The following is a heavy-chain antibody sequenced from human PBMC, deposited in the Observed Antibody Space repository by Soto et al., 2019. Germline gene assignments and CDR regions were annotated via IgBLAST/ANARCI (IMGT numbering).Heavy chain of an antibody. V-gene: IGHV3-30*18. CDR1: GFTFSSYG. D-gene: IGHD3-16*01. Sequence: GGSLRLSCAASGFTFSSYGMHWVRQAPGKGLEWVAVISYDGSNKYYADSVKGRFTISRDNSKNTLYLQMNSLRAEDTAVYYCAKDGRGGYYFDYWGQGTLVTVS. CDR2: ISYDGSNK. CDR3: AKDGRGGYYFDY. J-gene: IGHJ4*02.